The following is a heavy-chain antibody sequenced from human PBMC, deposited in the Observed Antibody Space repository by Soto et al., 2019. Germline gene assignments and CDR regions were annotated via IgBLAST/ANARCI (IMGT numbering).Heavy chain of an antibody. J-gene: IGHJ6*02. CDR1: GFTLRSYW. D-gene: IGHD1-26*01. V-gene: IGHV3-7*03. CDR2: IKTDASEK. Sequence: GGSLRLSCAASGFTLRSYWMSWVRQAPGKGLGWLATIKTDASEKKYVDSVKGRFTVSRDNAKNSLYLQMDSLRAEDTAVYYCARPPISGSYYDYYYGMDVWGQGTTVTVSS. CDR3: ARPPISGSYYDYYYGMDV.